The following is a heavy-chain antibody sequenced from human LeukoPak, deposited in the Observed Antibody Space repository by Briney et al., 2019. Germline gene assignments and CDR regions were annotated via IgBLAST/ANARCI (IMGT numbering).Heavy chain of an antibody. CDR2: IYPVDSDT. Sequence: PGESLKISCKASGYSFTSFWIGWVRQMPGRGLEWMGIIYPVDSDTRYSPSFQGQVTISADKSISTAYLQWSSLKASDTAMYYCASTNSGSYRSAGYYYGMDVWGQGTTVTVSS. J-gene: IGHJ6*02. D-gene: IGHD1-26*01. CDR3: ASTNSGSYRSAGYYYGMDV. CDR1: GYSFTSFW. V-gene: IGHV5-51*01.